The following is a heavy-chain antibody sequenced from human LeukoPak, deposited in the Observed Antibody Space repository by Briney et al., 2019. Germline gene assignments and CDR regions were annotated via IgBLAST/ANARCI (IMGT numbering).Heavy chain of an antibody. CDR1: GYTFTSYD. CDR3: ARRRRMRNWFDP. V-gene: IGHV1-8*01. D-gene: IGHD1-1*01. Sequence: ASVKVSCKVSGYTFTSYDINWVRQATGQGLEWMGWMNPNSGNTGYAQKFQGRVTMTRNTSISTAYMELSSLRSEDTAVYYCARRRRMRNWFDPWGQGTLVTVSS. CDR2: MNPNSGNT. J-gene: IGHJ5*02.